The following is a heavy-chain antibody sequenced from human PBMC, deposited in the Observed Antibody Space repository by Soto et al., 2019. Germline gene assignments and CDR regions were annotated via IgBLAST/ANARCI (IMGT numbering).Heavy chain of an antibody. J-gene: IGHJ4*02. V-gene: IGHV4-59*12. CDR1: GGSISSYY. Sequence: TSETLSLTCTVSGGSISSYYWSWIRQPPGKGLEWIGYIYYSGSTNYNPSLKSRVTISVDTSKNQFSLKLNSMTAADTAVYYCARDNGYSYGYTLDHWGQGTLVTVSS. CDR3: ARDNGYSYGYTLDH. CDR2: IYYSGST. D-gene: IGHD5-18*01.